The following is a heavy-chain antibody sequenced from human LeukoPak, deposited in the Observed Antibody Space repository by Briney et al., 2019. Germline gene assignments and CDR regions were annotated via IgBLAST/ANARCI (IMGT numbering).Heavy chain of an antibody. Sequence: PSETLSLTCAVYGGSFSGYYWSWIRQPPGKGLEWIGEINHSGSTNYNPSLKSRVTISVDTSKNQFSLKLSSVTAADTAAYYCARQGGYCSSTSCYRWFDPWGQGTLVTVSS. D-gene: IGHD2-2*02. CDR3: ARQGGYCSSTSCYRWFDP. CDR1: GGSFSGYY. J-gene: IGHJ5*02. V-gene: IGHV4-34*01. CDR2: INHSGST.